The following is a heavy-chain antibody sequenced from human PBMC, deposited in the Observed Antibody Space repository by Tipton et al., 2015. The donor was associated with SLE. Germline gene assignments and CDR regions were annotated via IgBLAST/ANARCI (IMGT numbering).Heavy chain of an antibody. J-gene: IGHJ4*02. CDR2: ISSSSSYT. V-gene: IGHV3-11*06. D-gene: IGHD6-19*01. Sequence: GSLRLSCAASGFTFSDYYMSWIRQAPGKGLEWVSYISSSSSYTNYADSVKGRFTISRDNSKNTLYLQMNSLRAEDTAVYYCARDPGAAVAGYYFDYWGQGTLVTVSS. CDR3: ARDPGAAVAGYYFDY. CDR1: GFTFSDYY.